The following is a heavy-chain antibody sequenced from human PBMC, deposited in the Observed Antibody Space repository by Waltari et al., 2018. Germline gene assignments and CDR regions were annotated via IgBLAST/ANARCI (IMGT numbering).Heavy chain of an antibody. CDR2: ISSSSSTI. CDR1: GFTFSSYS. J-gene: IGHJ6*02. CDR3: ATLVVPAASLGYYYGMDV. Sequence: EVQLVESGGGLVQPGGSLRLSCAASGFTFSSYSMNWVRQAPGKGLEWVSYISSSSSTIYYADSGKGRFTISRDNAKNSLYLQMNSLRAEDTAVYYCATLVVPAASLGYYYGMDVWGQGTTVTVSS. D-gene: IGHD2-2*01. V-gene: IGHV3-48*01.